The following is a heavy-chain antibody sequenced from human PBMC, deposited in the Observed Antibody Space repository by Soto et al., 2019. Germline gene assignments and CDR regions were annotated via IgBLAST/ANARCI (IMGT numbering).Heavy chain of an antibody. CDR3: ARGDGVKSGTLDF. D-gene: IGHD4-17*01. V-gene: IGHV3-33*01. Sequence: QVQLVESGGGVVQPGRSLRLSCAASGFIFSTYDMYWVRQAPGKGLDWVAVIGYDGSNQDYADSVKGRFTISRDNSKNTLFLQMNSLRGEDTTVYYCARGDGVKSGTLDFWGQGTMVTVS. CDR1: GFIFSTYD. J-gene: IGHJ3*01. CDR2: IGYDGSNQ.